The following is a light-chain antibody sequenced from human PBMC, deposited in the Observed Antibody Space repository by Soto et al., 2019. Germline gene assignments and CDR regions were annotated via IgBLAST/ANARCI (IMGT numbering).Light chain of an antibody. CDR3: QQYGRSSLT. Sequence: EIVLTQSPGTLSLSPGERATLSCRASQSVSSTYLAWYQQKPGQAPRLLIYGASSRASGIPDRFSGSGSGTDFTLTISRLXXXXXXXYYCQQYGRSSLTFGPGTKVDIK. V-gene: IGKV3-20*01. J-gene: IGKJ3*01. CDR1: QSVSSTY. CDR2: GAS.